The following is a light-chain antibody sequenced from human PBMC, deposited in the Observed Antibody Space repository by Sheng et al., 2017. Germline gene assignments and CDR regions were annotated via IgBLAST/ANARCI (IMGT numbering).Light chain of an antibody. CDR3: QQYSDRAVT. J-gene: IGKJ3*01. CDR1: QGISNY. Sequence: DIQMTQSPSSLSASVGDRVTITCRASQGISNYLAWYQQKPGKVPKLLISVASTLQSGVPSRFSGSGSGTDFILTISSLQPEDYATYFCQQYSDRAVTFGPGTEVDMK. V-gene: IGKV1-27*01. CDR2: VAS.